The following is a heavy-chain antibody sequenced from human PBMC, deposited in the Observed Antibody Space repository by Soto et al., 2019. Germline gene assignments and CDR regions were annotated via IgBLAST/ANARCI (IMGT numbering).Heavy chain of an antibody. Sequence: SVKVSCKASGFTFTSSAVQWVRQARGQRLEWIGWIVVGSGNTNYAQKFQERVTITRDMSTSTAYMELSSLRSEDTAVYYCVAAAPIAAAGPDSYYYSMDVWGQGTTVTVS. V-gene: IGHV1-58*01. CDR1: GFTFTSSA. J-gene: IGHJ6*02. D-gene: IGHD6-13*01. CDR3: VAAAPIAAAGPDSYYYSMDV. CDR2: IVVGSGNT.